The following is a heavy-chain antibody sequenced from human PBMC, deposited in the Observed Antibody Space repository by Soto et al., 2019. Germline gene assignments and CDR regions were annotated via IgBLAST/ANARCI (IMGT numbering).Heavy chain of an antibody. CDR2: IYYSGST. Sequence: PLDTLSLTGTVSGGSTSSYYRSWIRQPPGKGLEWIGYIYYSGSTNYNPSLKSRVAIAVDTSKNQFSLKLSSVTAADTAVYYCARGKSGFGAYYYNGMDVWGQGTTVTVSS. CDR1: GGSTSSYY. CDR3: ARGKSGFGAYYYNGMDV. V-gene: IGHV4-59*12. J-gene: IGHJ6*02. D-gene: IGHD3-10*01.